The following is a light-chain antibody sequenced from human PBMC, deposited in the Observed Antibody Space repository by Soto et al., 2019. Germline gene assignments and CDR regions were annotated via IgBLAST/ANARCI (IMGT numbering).Light chain of an antibody. V-gene: IGLV1-40*01. Sequence: QSVLTQPPSVSGAPGQRVTISCTGSSSNIGAGYDVHWYQQLPGTAPKLLIYGNTNRPSGVPDRFSGSKSGTSASLAITGLLVEDEADYYCQSHDSSLSGSRVFGGGTQLTVL. CDR1: SSNIGAGYD. J-gene: IGLJ2*01. CDR3: QSHDSSLSGSRV. CDR2: GNT.